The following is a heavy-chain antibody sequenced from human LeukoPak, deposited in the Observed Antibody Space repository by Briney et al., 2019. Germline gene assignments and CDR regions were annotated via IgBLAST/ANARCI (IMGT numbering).Heavy chain of an antibody. CDR2: INPNSGGT. CDR1: GYTFTDCY. J-gene: IGHJ3*02. D-gene: IGHD3-22*01. CDR3: ASEYKYDSSGANAFDI. V-gene: IGHV1-2*02. Sequence: ASVKVSCKASGYTFTDCYLHWVRQAPGQGLEWMGWINPNSGGTNYAQKFQGRVTMTRDTSSSTAYMELSSLRSADTAVYYCASEYKYDSSGANAFDIWGQGTMVTVSS.